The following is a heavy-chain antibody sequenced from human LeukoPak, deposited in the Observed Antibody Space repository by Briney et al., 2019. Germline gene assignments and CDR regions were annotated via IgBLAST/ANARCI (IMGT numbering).Heavy chain of an antibody. CDR3: ARKGQHYDILTGYLIRPFDY. D-gene: IGHD3-9*01. J-gene: IGHJ4*02. V-gene: IGHV1-2*02. CDR1: GYTFTGYY. CDR2: INPNSGGT. Sequence: GASVKVSCKASGYTFTGYYMRWVRQAPGQGLEWMGWINPNSGGTNYAQKFQGRVTMTRDTSISTAYMELSRLRSDDTAVSYCARKGQHYDILTGYLIRPFDYWGQGTLVTVSS.